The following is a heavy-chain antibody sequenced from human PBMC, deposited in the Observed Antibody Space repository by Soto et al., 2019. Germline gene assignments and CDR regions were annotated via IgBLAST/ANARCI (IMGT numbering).Heavy chain of an antibody. CDR3: ARGDSTDCSNGVCSFFYNHDMDV. V-gene: IGHV1-2*04. J-gene: IGHJ6*02. D-gene: IGHD2-8*01. Sequence: ASVEVSCKASCYSFTDYHIHWVRQAPGQGLEWLGRINPKSGGTSTAQKFQGWVTMTTDTSISTASMELTRLTSDDTAIYYCARGDSTDCSNGVCSFFYNHDMDVWGQGTTVTVS. CDR1: CYSFTDYH. CDR2: INPKSGGT.